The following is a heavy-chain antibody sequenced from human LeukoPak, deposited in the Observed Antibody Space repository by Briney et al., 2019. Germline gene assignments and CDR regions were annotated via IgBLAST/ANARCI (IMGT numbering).Heavy chain of an antibody. J-gene: IGHJ4*02. CDR2: IYYSGST. CDR1: GGSISSGDYH. V-gene: IGHV4-30-4*02. CDR3: ARGRRFDLDY. D-gene: IGHD3-9*01. Sequence: PSETLSHTYTVSGGSISSGDYHWRCMRQPPGKGVGWIWYIYYSGSTYYKPSLKSGVTTSVDTYKNQFSLKLSSVTAADTAVYYCARGRRFDLDYWGQGTLVTVSS.